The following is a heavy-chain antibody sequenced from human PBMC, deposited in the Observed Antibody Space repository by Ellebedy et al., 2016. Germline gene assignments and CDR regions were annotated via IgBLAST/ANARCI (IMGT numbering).Heavy chain of an antibody. J-gene: IGHJ4*02. CDR2: ISSSGSTI. Sequence: GGSLRLSXAASGFTFSDYYMSWIRQAPGKGLEWVSYISSSGSTIYYADSVKGRFTISRDNAKNSLYLQMNSLRAEDTAVYYCARAGVDTAMVTFVLDYWGQGTLVTVSS. CDR3: ARAGVDTAMVTFVLDY. D-gene: IGHD5-18*01. V-gene: IGHV3-11*01. CDR1: GFTFSDYY.